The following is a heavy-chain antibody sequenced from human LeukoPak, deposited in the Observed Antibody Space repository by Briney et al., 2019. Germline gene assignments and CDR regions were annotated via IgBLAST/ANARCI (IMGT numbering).Heavy chain of an antibody. V-gene: IGHV3-49*04. CDR3: TRDRWGGGYISRGMDV. CDR1: EFTFGDYA. CDR2: IRSKDNDGTT. Sequence: GGSLRLSCTASEFTFGDYAISWVRQAPGKGLEWLGFIRSKDNDGTTDYAASVKGRFIISRDDSKSVAYLEMNDLKIEDTAVYYCTRDRWGGGYISRGMDVWGKGTTVTISS. D-gene: IGHD5-12*01. J-gene: IGHJ6*04.